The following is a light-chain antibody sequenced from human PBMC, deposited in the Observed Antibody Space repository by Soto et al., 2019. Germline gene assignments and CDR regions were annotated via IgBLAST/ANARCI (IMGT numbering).Light chain of an antibody. J-gene: IGKJ5*01. CDR2: DAS. CDR3: QQYDNLPIT. CDR1: QDVSNY. Sequence: DIQMTQSPCSLSASVGDRVTITCRASQDVSNYLSWYQQKPGRAPKLLIHDASDLETGVPSRFSGSGSGTDFTFTISTLQPEDIAAYYCQQYDNLPITFGQGTRLEIK. V-gene: IGKV1-33*01.